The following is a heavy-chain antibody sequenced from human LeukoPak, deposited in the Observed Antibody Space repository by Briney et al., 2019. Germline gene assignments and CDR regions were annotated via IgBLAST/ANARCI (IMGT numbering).Heavy chain of an antibody. CDR1: GGSISSYY. Sequence: SETLSLTCTVSGGSISSYYWSWIRQPAGKGLEWIGRIYTSGSTNYNPSLKSRVTMSVDTSKNQFSLKLSSVTAADTAVYYCARSGYSYGYSYYYYMDVWGKGITVTVSS. D-gene: IGHD5-18*01. V-gene: IGHV4-4*07. J-gene: IGHJ6*03. CDR2: IYTSGST. CDR3: ARSGYSYGYSYYYYMDV.